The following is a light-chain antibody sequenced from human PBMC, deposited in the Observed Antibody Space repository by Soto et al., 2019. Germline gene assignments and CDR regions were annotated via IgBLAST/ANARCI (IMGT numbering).Light chain of an antibody. V-gene: IGKV3-20*01. CDR1: QSVSRSY. CDR2: GAS. CDR3: QQYGKT. J-gene: IGKJ1*01. Sequence: EIVLTQSPGTLSLSPGERATLSCRASQSVSRSYLAWYQQKPGQAPRLLIYGASSRATGIPDRFSGSGSGTDFTLTSSRLEPEDFAVYYCQQYGKTFGQGTKVEIK.